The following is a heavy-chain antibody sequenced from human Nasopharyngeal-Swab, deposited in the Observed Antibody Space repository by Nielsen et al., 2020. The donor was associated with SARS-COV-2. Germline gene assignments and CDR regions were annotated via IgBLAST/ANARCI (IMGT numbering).Heavy chain of an antibody. Sequence: SETLSLTCAVYGGSFGGYYWSWIRQPPGKGLEWIGEINHSGSTNYNPSLKSRVTISVDTSKNQFSLKLSSVTAADTAVYYCARDDFWSGPMDEWAGWFDSWGQGTLVTVSS. J-gene: IGHJ5*01. CDR2: INHSGST. V-gene: IGHV4-34*01. D-gene: IGHD3-3*01. CDR1: GGSFGGYY. CDR3: ARDDFWSGPMDEWAGWFDS.